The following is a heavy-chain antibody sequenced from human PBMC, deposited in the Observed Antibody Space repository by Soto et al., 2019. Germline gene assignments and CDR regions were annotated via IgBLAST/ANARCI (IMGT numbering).Heavy chain of an antibody. CDR3: ARDGGSGPTYYYYYGMDV. CDR2: IWYDGSKK. Sequence: GGSLRLSCAASGFTFSSYGMHWVRQAPGKGLEWVAVIWYDGSKKYYVDSVKGRFTISRDNSKNTLYLQMNSLRAEDTAVYYFARDGGSGPTYYYYYGMDVWGQGTTVTVSS. J-gene: IGHJ6*02. V-gene: IGHV3-33*08. D-gene: IGHD6-19*01. CDR1: GFTFSSYG.